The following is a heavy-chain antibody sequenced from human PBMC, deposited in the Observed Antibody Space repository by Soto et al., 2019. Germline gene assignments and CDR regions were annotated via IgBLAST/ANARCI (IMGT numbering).Heavy chain of an antibody. CDR1: GGTFGRNT. CDR3: ARALNWALDY. V-gene: IGHV1-69*01. J-gene: IGHJ4*02. Sequence: QVHLVQSAAEVKKPGSSVRVSCTVSGGTFGRNTIVWVRQAPEQGLECMGHIVPIFGTFKYAQKFQGRVTVTADESTTTAYMDLSSLTSEDTAVYFCARALNWALDYWGQGTLVTVSS. D-gene: IGHD7-27*01. CDR2: IVPIFGTF.